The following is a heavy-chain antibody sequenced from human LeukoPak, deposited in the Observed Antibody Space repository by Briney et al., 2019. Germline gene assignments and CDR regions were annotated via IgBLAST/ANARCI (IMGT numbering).Heavy chain of an antibody. D-gene: IGHD3-10*01. Sequence: SETLSLTCAVSGGSISSSNWWSWVRQPPGKGLEWIGEIYHSGSTNYNPSLKSRVTISVDKSKNQFPLKLSSVTAADTAVYYCARAYGSGSYWFGYWGQGTLVTVSS. CDR2: IYHSGST. CDR3: ARAYGSGSYWFGY. J-gene: IGHJ4*02. CDR1: GGSISSSNW. V-gene: IGHV4-4*02.